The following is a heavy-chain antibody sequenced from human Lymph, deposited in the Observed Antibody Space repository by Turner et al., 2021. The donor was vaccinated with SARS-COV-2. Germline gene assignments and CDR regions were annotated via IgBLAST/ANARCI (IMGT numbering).Heavy chain of an antibody. Sequence: QVQLVQSWAEVKKPGASVKVPCKAPGYTFTSYDINRLRQATGQGLEWMGWMNPNRGNTGYAQKFQGRVTMTRNTSISTAYMELSSLRSEDTAVYYCARGRYSGGGMDVWGQGTTVTVSS. CDR3: ARGRYSGGGMDV. V-gene: IGHV1-8*02. J-gene: IGHJ6*02. CDR2: MNPNRGNT. CDR1: GYTFTSYD. D-gene: IGHD1-26*01.